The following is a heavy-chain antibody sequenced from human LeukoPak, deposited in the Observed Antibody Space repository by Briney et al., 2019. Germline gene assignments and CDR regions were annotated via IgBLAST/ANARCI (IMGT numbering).Heavy chain of an antibody. V-gene: IGHV3-23*01. CDR3: AAQKRGTSRPYYFDY. CDR1: GLTFSYYS. J-gene: IGHJ4*02. D-gene: IGHD3-16*02. CDR2: ISGSGGTT. Sequence: SGGSLRLSCAASGLTFSYYSMNWVRQAPGKGLEWVSTISGSGGTTYYADSVKGRFSISRDNSKNTLYLHMNSLRAEDTAVYYCAAQKRGTSRPYYFDYWGQGTLLTVSS.